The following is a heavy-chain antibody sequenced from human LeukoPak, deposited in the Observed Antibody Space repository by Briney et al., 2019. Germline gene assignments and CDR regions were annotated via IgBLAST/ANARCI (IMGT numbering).Heavy chain of an antibody. J-gene: IGHJ4*02. CDR1: GDSVSSNSAA. CDR2: TYYRSKWYN. V-gene: IGHV6-1*01. CDR3: ARARGYSGYDYSPSFYLDY. Sequence: SQTLSLTCAISGDSVSSNSAAWNWIRQSPSRGLEWLGRTYYRSKWYNDYAVSVKSRITINPDTSKNQISLQLNSVTPEDTAVYYCARARGYSGYDYSPSFYLDYWGQGTLVTVSS. D-gene: IGHD5-12*01.